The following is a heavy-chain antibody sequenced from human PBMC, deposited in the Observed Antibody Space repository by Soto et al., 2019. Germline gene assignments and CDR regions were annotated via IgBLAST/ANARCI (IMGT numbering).Heavy chain of an antibody. CDR2: IRSKAYGGTT. Sequence: GGSLRLSCTASGFTFGDYAMSWFRQAPGKGLEWVGFIRSKAYGGTTEYAASVKGRFTISRDDSKSIAYLQMNSLKTEDTAVYYCTRSKGSSGYYYRGFDYWGQGTLVTAPQ. D-gene: IGHD3-22*01. CDR1: GFTFGDYA. V-gene: IGHV3-49*03. J-gene: IGHJ4*02. CDR3: TRSKGSSGYYYRGFDY.